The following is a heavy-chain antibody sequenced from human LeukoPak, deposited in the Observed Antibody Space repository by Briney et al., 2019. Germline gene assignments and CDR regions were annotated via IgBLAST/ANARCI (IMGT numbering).Heavy chain of an antibody. CDR3: ARVGGYSGYDLDP. V-gene: IGHV4-59*01. CDR1: GGSISSYY. CDR2: IYYSGST. Sequence: KSSETLSLTCTVSGGSISSYYWSWIRQPPGKGLEWIGYIYYSGSTNYNPSLKSRVTISVDTSKNQFSLKLSSVTAADTAVYYCARVGGYSGYDLDPFGQGTLVTVSS. D-gene: IGHD5-12*01. J-gene: IGHJ5*02.